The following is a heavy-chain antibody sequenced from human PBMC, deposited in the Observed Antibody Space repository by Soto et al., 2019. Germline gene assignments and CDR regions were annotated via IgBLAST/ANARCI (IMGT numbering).Heavy chain of an antibody. V-gene: IGHV1-18*01. CDR3: ARGGTTIDY. D-gene: IGHD4-17*01. CDR2: ISAHNANT. Sequence: QVPLVQSGAEVKKPGASVKVSCKASGYTFTNFGISWVRQAPGQGLEWMGRISAHNANTNYTQKFQRRVTMTTDTSTSTAYMEVRTLRFADTAVYSCARGGTTIDYWGQGTLVTVSS. J-gene: IGHJ4*02. CDR1: GYTFTNFG.